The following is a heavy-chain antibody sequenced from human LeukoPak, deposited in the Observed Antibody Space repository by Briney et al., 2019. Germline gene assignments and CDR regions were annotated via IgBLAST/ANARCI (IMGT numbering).Heavy chain of an antibody. CDR1: GFTFNNYA. D-gene: IGHD4-17*01. CDR2: ITSSGST. V-gene: IGHV3-23*01. Sequence: GGSLRLSCAASGFTFNNYAMNWVRQAPGKGLEWVSVITSSGSTYYADSVKGKFTISRDNSKNTLYLQMNSLRAEDTAIYYCAKDLYGDYDFDCWGRGTLVTVSS. J-gene: IGHJ4*02. CDR3: AKDLYGDYDFDC.